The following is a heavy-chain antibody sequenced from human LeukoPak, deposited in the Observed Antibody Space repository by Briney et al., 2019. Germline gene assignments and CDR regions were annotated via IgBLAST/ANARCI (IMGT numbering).Heavy chain of an antibody. D-gene: IGHD3-10*01. CDR2: LRYDGTNE. Sequence: PGGSLRLSCAASGFTFSDYGMHWVRQAPGKGLEWVAFLRYDGTNEYYSDFVRGRFSISRDNSKNTVYLQMNRLRAEDTAVYYCAKDRISLGESLSSLEYWGQGILVTVSS. CDR3: AKDRISLGESLSSLEY. CDR1: GFTFSDYG. V-gene: IGHV3-30*02. J-gene: IGHJ4*02.